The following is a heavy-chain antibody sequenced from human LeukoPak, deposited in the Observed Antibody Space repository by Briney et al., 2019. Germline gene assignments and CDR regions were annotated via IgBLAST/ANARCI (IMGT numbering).Heavy chain of an antibody. V-gene: IGHV4-39*01. CDR1: GGSISSSSYY. CDR2: IYYSGST. Sequence: SETLSLTCTVSGGSISSSSYYWGWIRQPPGKGLEWIGSIYYSGSTYYNPSLKSRVTISVDTSKNQFSLKLSSVTAADTAVYYCARHVGRHIVVVNYAFDIWGQGTMVTVSS. J-gene: IGHJ3*02. CDR3: ARHVGRHIVVVNYAFDI. D-gene: IGHD2-21*01.